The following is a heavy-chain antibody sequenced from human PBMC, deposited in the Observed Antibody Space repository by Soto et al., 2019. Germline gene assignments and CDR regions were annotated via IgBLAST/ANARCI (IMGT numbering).Heavy chain of an antibody. D-gene: IGHD6-19*01. V-gene: IGHV3-74*01. CDR1: GFTFSSYW. J-gene: IGHJ4*02. CDR3: AVAVAGPTAIGY. CDR2: INSDGSST. Sequence: EVQLVESGGGLVQPGGSLRLSCAASGFTFSSYWMHWVRQAPGKGLVWVSRINSDGSSTSYTDSVKGRFTISRDTAKNTLYLQMNSPRAEDTAVYYCAVAVAGPTAIGYWGQGTLVTVSS.